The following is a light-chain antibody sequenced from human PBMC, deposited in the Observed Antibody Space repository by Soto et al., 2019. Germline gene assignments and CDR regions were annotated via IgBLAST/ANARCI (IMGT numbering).Light chain of an antibody. J-gene: IGKJ5*01. CDR2: DAS. CDR3: QQRSNWPPIT. Sequence: DIQMTQSPSTLSASVGDRVTITCRASQSISSWLAWYQQKLGRAPRLLIYDASSLESGVPSRFSGSGSGTDFTLTISSLEPEDFAVYYCQQRSNWPPITFGQGTRLEIK. V-gene: IGKV1-5*01. CDR1: QSISSW.